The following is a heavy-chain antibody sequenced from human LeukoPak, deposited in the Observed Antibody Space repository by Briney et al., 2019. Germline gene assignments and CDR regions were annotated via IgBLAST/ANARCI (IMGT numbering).Heavy chain of an antibody. CDR1: GSRVTNYW. CDR3: ARHLRGYCSGGTCWDNWLDP. J-gene: IGHJ5*02. D-gene: IGHD2-15*01. V-gene: IGHV5-51*01. Sequence: GESLKISCKASGSRVTNYWIGWGRQMPGKGLEWIGIIYSGDSETRYSPSFQGRVAISVDKSINTAFLQWSSLKASDTAIYYCARHLRGYCSGGTCWDNWLDPWGQGTLVTVSS. CDR2: IYSGDSET.